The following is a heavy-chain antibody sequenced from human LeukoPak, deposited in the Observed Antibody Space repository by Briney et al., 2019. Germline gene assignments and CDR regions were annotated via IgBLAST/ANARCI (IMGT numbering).Heavy chain of an antibody. D-gene: IGHD3-16*01. J-gene: IGHJ4*02. V-gene: IGHV3-48*01. CDR1: GFTFSRYT. Sequence: PGGSLRLSCAASGFTFSRYTMNWVRQAPGKELEWISNIRSESSSTTYADSVKGRFTISRGNAKNSLYLQINSLRAEDTAVYYCVRDLNWAFDYWGQGTLVTVSS. CDR2: IRSESSST. CDR3: VRDLNWAFDY.